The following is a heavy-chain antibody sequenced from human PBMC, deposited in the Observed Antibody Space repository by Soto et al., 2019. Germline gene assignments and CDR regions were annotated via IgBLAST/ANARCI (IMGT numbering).Heavy chain of an antibody. D-gene: IGHD3-16*02. J-gene: IGHJ4*02. Sequence: ASVKVSCKASGYTFTSYGISWVRQAPGQGLEWMGWISAYNGNTNYAQKLQGRVTMTTDTSTSTAYMELRSLRSDDTAVYYCARQKEGDDRSYYFDYWGQGTLVTVSS. CDR1: GYTFTSYG. V-gene: IGHV1-18*01. CDR2: ISAYNGNT. CDR3: ARQKEGDDRSYYFDY.